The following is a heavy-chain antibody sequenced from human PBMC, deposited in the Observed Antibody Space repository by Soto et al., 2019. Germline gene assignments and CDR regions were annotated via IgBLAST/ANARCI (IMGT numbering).Heavy chain of an antibody. J-gene: IGHJ4*02. CDR3: ARTYSSSWNYFDY. D-gene: IGHD6-13*01. V-gene: IGHV3-30*04. CDR2: ISFDGSLK. CDR1: GFTFDSHT. Sequence: QVQLVESGGGVVQPGRSRRLSCAASGFTFDSHTMHWVRQAPGKGLEWVALISFDGSLKYDADSVKGRFTISRDNFKNTLFLEMNSLRAEDTGVYYCARTYSSSWNYFDYWGQGTLVTVSS.